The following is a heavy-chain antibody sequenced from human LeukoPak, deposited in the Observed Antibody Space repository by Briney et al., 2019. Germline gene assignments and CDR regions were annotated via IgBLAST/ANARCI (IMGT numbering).Heavy chain of an antibody. Sequence: KSSETLSLTCTVSGGSISSSSYYWGWIRQPPGKGLEWIGSIYYSGSTYYNPSLKSRVTMSIDTSKNQFSLKLNSVTAADTAVYYCARQIVVFSYFDLWGRGTLVTVSS. J-gene: IGHJ2*01. CDR2: IYYSGST. CDR3: ARQIVVFSYFDL. V-gene: IGHV4-39*07. D-gene: IGHD3-16*02. CDR1: GGSISSSSYY.